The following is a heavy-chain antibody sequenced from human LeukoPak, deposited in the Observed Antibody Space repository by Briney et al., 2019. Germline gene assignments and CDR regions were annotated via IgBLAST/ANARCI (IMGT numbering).Heavy chain of an antibody. J-gene: IGHJ6*02. CDR2: IWYDGSNK. CDR3: ARRPIKYYYYGMDV. CDR1: GFTFSSYG. Sequence: GGSLRLSCAASGFTFSSYGMHWVRQAPGKGLEWVAVIWYDGSNKYYADSMKGRFTISRDNSKNTLYLQMNSLRAEDTAVYYCARRPIKYYYYGMDVWGQGTTVTVSS. V-gene: IGHV3-33*01.